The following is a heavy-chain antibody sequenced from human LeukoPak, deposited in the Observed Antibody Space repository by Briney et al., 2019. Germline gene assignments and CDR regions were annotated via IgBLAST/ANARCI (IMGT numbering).Heavy chain of an antibody. CDR2: IHYSGST. Sequence: SETLSLTCAVSGGSINSGIYYWRWIRQHPGKGLEWIGYIHYSGSTYYNPSLKSRVTILVDTSTNQFSLKLSSVTAADTAVYYCARQESPLSWFDPWGQGTLVTVSS. CDR3: ARQESPLSWFDP. J-gene: IGHJ5*02. CDR1: GGSINSGIYY. V-gene: IGHV4-31*11.